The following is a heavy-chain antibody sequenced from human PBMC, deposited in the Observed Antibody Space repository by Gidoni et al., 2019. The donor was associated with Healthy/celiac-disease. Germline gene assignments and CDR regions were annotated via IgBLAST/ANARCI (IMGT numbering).Heavy chain of an antibody. Sequence: EVQLVESGGGLVKPGGSLRLSCAASGFTFSSYSMNWVRQAPGKGLEWVSSISSSSSYIYYADSVKGRFTISRDNAKNSLYLQMNSLRAEDTAVYYCARSGPAHDAFDIWGQGTMVTVSS. J-gene: IGHJ3*02. V-gene: IGHV3-21*01. CDR1: GFTFSSYS. D-gene: IGHD6-25*01. CDR2: ISSSSSYI. CDR3: ARSGPAHDAFDI.